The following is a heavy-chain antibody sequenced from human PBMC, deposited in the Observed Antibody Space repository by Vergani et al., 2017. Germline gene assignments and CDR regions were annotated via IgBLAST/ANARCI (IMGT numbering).Heavy chain of an antibody. CDR2: INAGNGNT. J-gene: IGHJ4*02. D-gene: IGHD1-1*01. V-gene: IGHV1-3*01. CDR1: GYTFTSYA. CDR3: ARDIGATGTTFYY. Sequence: QVQLVQSGAEVKKPGASVKVSCKASGYTFTSYAMHWVRQAPGQRLEWMGWINAGNGNTKYSQKFQGRVTITRDTSASTAYMELSSLRSEDTAVYYCARDIGATGTTFYYWGQGTLVTVSS.